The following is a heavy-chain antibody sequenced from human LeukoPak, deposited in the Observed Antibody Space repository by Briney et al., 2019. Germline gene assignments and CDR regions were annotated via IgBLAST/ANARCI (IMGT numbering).Heavy chain of an antibody. CDR1: GFTFSSYD. CDR3: ARDLPRSDGMDV. V-gene: IGHV3-13*04. Sequence: GGSLRLSCAASGFTFSSYDMHWVRQATGKGLEWVSAIGTAGDTYYPGSVKGRFTISRENAKNSLYLQMNSLRAGDTAVYYCARDLPRSDGMDVWGQGITVTVSS. CDR2: IGTAGDT. J-gene: IGHJ6*02. D-gene: IGHD3-10*01.